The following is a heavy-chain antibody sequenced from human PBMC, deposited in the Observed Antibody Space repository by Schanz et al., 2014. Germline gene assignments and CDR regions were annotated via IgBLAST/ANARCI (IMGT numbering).Heavy chain of an antibody. CDR3: ASPSGYSDYGTYFDF. CDR1: GFTFSSYA. Sequence: EVRLVESGGGLVQPGGSLRLSCAASGFTFSSYAMSWVRQAPGKGLEWVSSISSSSSYIYYADSVKGRFTISRDNSRNTLYLQMNSLRTEDTAVYYCASPSGYSDYGTYFDFWGQGTLVTVSS. CDR2: ISSSSSYI. J-gene: IGHJ4*02. D-gene: IGHD5-12*01. V-gene: IGHV3-21*02.